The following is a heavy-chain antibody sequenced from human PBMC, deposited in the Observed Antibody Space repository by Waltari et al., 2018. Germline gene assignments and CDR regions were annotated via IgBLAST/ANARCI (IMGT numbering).Heavy chain of an antibody. CDR1: GYTLTELS. J-gene: IGHJ4*02. V-gene: IGHV1-24*01. CDR3: ARGDSTPGGMDV. CDR2: FDPEEGET. D-gene: IGHD3-16*01. Sequence: QVQLVQSGAEVKKPGASVKVSCKVSGYTLTELSMHWVRQAPGKGLEWMGGFDPEEGETIYAQKFQGRVTMTEDTSTDTAYMELNSLRAEDTAVYYCARGDSTPGGMDVWGQGTLVTVSS.